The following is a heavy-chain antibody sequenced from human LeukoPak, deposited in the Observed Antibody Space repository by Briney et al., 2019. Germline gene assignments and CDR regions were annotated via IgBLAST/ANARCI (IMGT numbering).Heavy chain of an antibody. CDR3: ARQPGGGFDY. J-gene: IGHJ4*02. V-gene: IGHV4-39*01. D-gene: IGHD3-16*01. CDR1: GSFISSSSYY. CDR2: IYYSGST. Sequence: SETVSLTCTVSGSFISSSSYYWRRIRQPPGKGLEWIGSIYYSGSTYYNPSHKSRVTISVDTSKNQYSLKLSSVAAADTAVYYCARQPGGGFDYWGQGTLVTVSS.